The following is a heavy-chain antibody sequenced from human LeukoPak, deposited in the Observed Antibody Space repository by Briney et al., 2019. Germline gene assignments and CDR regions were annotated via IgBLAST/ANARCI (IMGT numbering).Heavy chain of an antibody. CDR1: GGSISSGGYS. D-gene: IGHD5-12*01. CDR2: IYHSGST. Sequence: SQTLSLTCAVSGGSISSGGYSWSWIRQPPGKGLEWIGYIYHSGSTYYNPSLKSRVTISVDRSKNQFSLKLSFVTAADTAVYYCARGEVDIVNWFDPWGQGTLVTVSS. J-gene: IGHJ5*02. CDR3: ARGEVDIVNWFDP. V-gene: IGHV4-30-2*01.